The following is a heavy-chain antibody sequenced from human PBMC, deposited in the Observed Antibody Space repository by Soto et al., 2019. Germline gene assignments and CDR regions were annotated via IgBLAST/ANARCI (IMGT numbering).Heavy chain of an antibody. CDR3: TTPRGAAAGNEPTGYYYMDV. Sequence: EVQLVESGGGLVKPGGSLRLSCAASGFTFSNAWMSWVRQAPGKGLEWVGRIKSKTDGGTTDYAAPVKGRFTISRDDSKNTLYLQMNSLKTEDTAVYYCTTPRGAAAGNEPTGYYYMDVWGKGTTVTVSS. V-gene: IGHV3-15*01. J-gene: IGHJ6*03. CDR2: IKSKTDGGTT. D-gene: IGHD6-13*01. CDR1: GFTFSNAW.